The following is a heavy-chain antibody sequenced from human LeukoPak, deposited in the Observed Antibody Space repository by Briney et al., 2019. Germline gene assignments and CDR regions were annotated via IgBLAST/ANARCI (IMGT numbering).Heavy chain of an antibody. D-gene: IGHD5-12*01. Sequence: GGSLRLSCAASGFTFSDYYMSWIRQAPGKGLEWVSYISSSGSTIYYADSVKGRFTISRDNAKNSLYLQMNSLRAEDTAVYYCARSGYDYLGGYYYYYYMDVWGKGTTITISS. CDR3: ARSGYDYLGGYYYYYYMDV. J-gene: IGHJ6*03. CDR2: ISSSGSTI. CDR1: GFTFSDYY. V-gene: IGHV3-11*04.